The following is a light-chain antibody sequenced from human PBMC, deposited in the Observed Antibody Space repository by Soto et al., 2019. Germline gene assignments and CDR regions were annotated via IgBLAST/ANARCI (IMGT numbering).Light chain of an antibody. CDR2: QVS. V-gene: IGLV2-23*02. CDR3: CSYAGPIAWM. Sequence: QSALTQPASVSGSPGQAITISCAGTSSDVGNYNLVSWYQQHPGKVPKVLIYQVSQRPSGVSHRFSGSKSDNTASLTNSVLQAEDEADDYCCSYAGPIAWMFGGGTKLTV. CDR1: SSDVGNYNL. J-gene: IGLJ3*02.